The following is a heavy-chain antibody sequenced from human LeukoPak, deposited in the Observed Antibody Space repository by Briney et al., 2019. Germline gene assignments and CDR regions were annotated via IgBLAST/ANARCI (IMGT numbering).Heavy chain of an antibody. V-gene: IGHV3-21*04. CDR2: ISSSSSYI. CDR3: ARDRKEKQWLVSVSEYYGMDV. CDR1: GFTFSSYS. D-gene: IGHD6-19*01. Sequence: PGGSLRLSCAASGFTFSSYSMNWVRQAPGKGLEWVSSISSSSSYIYYADSVKGRFTISRDNAKNSLYLQMNSLRAEDTAVYYCARDRKEKQWLVSVSEYYGMDVWGQGTTVTVSS. J-gene: IGHJ6*02.